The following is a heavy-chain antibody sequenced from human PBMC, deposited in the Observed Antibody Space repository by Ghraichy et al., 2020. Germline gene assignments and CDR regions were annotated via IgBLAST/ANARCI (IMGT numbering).Heavy chain of an antibody. J-gene: IGHJ4*02. CDR1: GFTFSSYV. Sequence: ETLSLTCAASGFTFSSYVMHWVRQAPGKGLEYVSGISDSGGSTYYANSVKGRFTLSRDNSKNTLFLQMGSLRAEDMAVYYCARGYCSGGSCYDYFDYWGQGTLVTVSS. V-gene: IGHV3-64*01. D-gene: IGHD2-15*01. CDR2: ISDSGGST. CDR3: ARGYCSGGSCYDYFDY.